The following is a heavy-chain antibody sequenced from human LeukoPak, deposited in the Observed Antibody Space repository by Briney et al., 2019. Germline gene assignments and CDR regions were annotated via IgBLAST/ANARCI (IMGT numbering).Heavy chain of an antibody. CDR2: IYYSGIT. V-gene: IGHV4-30-4*01. CDR3: ARGADY. J-gene: IGHJ4*02. Sequence: SETLSLTCTVSGVSVSSGDYYWSWIRQPPGKGLEWIGYIYYSGITYYNPSLRSRVSISVDTSKNQFSLKLSSVTAADTAVYFCARGADYWGQGTLVTVSS. CDR1: GVSVSSGDYY.